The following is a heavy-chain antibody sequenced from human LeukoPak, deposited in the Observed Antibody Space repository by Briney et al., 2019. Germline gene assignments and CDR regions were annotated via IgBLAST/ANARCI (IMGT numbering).Heavy chain of an antibody. J-gene: IGHJ5*02. Sequence: PGGSLRLSCAASGFTFSDYYMSWIRQAPGKGLEWVSYISSSGSTIYYADSVKGRFTISRDNAKNSLYLQMNSLRAEDTAVYYCARDRVWGTSQGFDPWGQGTLVTVSS. D-gene: IGHD3-16*01. CDR1: GFTFSDYY. CDR3: ARDRVWGTSQGFDP. CDR2: ISSSGSTI. V-gene: IGHV3-11*01.